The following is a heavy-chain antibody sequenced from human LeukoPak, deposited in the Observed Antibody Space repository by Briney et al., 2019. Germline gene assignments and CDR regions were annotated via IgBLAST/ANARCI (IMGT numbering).Heavy chain of an antibody. D-gene: IGHD6-19*01. V-gene: IGHV3-9*01. CDR3: VKSAGGSGVVYFDY. CDR1: GFTFDDFA. Sequence: GGSLRLSCAASGFTFDDFAMHWVRQTPGKGLEWVSGISWNSDIIGYADSVKGRFTISRDNAKNSLYLQMNSLKAEDTALYYCVKSAGGSGVVYFDYWGQGTLVTVSS. J-gene: IGHJ4*02. CDR2: ISWNSDII.